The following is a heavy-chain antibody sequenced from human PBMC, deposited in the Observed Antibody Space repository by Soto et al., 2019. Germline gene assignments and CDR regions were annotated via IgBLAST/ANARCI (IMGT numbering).Heavy chain of an antibody. CDR1: GYTFTSYG. J-gene: IGHJ6*02. D-gene: IGHD3-10*01. CDR2: ISAYNGNT. CDR3: ATAGYYYGSGSPLYYYGMYV. V-gene: IGHV1-18*01. Sequence: ASVKVSCKASGYTFTSYGISWVRQAPGQGLEWMGWISAYNGNTNYAQKLQGRVTMTTDTSTSTAYMELRSLRSDDTAVYYCATAGYYYGSGSPLYYYGMYVWGQGTTVTVSS.